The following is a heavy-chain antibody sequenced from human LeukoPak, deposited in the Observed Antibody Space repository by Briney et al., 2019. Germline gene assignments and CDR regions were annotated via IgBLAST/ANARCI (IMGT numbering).Heavy chain of an antibody. D-gene: IGHD3-16*01. V-gene: IGHV3-15*01. CDR3: ATASSGLFY. J-gene: IGHJ4*02. CDR2: IKRKTDGETT. Sequence: PGDSLRLSCAASGLTFSNAWMSWVRQAPGEGLEWVGRIKRKTDGETTEYVAPVKGRFTISRDDSKNTLYLQMNSLKTEDTGVYYCATASSGLFYWGQGTLVTVSS. CDR1: GLTFSNAW.